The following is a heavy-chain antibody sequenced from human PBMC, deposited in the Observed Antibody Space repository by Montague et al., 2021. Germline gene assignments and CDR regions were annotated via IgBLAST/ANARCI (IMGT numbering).Heavy chain of an antibody. CDR2: IYHSGTT. D-gene: IGHD7-27*01. J-gene: IGHJ4*02. Sequence: SETLSLTCTVTGGSISDFYWSWIRQSPEKGLGWIGYIYHSGTTSYNPSLKSRVTISADTSMNQFSLNLRSVTAADTAVYFCARGLGIRAPFDYWGQGTLVTVSS. CDR1: GGSISDFY. CDR3: ARGLGIRAPFDY. V-gene: IGHV4-59*08.